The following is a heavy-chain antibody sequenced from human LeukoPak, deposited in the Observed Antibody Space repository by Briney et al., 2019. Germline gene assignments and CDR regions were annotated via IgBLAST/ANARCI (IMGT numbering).Heavy chain of an antibody. CDR1: GFTFSSYS. CDR2: IKHDGSKK. Sequence: GGSLRLSCAASGFTFSSYSMSWVRQAPGKGLEWVADIKHDGSKKYYVDSVKGRFTISRDNAKNSLYLQLNSLRAEDTAVYYCAREDRGWYDGGNWFDPWGQGTLVTVSS. V-gene: IGHV3-7*03. D-gene: IGHD6-19*01. J-gene: IGHJ5*02. CDR3: AREDRGWYDGGNWFDP.